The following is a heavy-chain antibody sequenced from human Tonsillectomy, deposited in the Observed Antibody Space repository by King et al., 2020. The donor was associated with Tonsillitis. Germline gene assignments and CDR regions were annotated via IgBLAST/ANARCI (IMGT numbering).Heavy chain of an antibody. CDR2: ISSSSSYI. Sequence: VQLVESGGGLVKPGGSLRLSCAASGFTFSSYSMNWVRQAPGKGLEWVSSISSSSSYIYYADSVKGRFTISRDNAKNSLYLQMNSLRAEDTAVYYCARELLFGELLTPGNWFDPWGQGTLVTVSS. CDR1: GFTFSSYS. J-gene: IGHJ5*02. V-gene: IGHV3-21*01. CDR3: ARELLFGELLTPGNWFDP. D-gene: IGHD3-10*01.